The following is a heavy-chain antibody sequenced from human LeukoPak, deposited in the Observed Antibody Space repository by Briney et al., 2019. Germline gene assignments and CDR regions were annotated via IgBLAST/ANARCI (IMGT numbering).Heavy chain of an antibody. CDR2: ISSSGSTT. D-gene: IGHD3-22*01. CDR3: ARDNYDSSGYYFD. CDR1: GFTFSSNW. V-gene: IGHV3-48*03. Sequence: PGGSLRLSCTASGFTFSSNWMTWVRQAPGKGLEWVSYISSSGSTTHYADSVKGRFTISRDNAKKSLYLQMNSLRAEDTAVYYCARDNYDSSGYYFDWGQGTLVTVSS. J-gene: IGHJ4*02.